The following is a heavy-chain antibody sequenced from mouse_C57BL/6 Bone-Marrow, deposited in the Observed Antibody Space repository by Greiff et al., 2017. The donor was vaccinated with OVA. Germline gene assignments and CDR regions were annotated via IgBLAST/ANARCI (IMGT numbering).Heavy chain of an antibody. CDR1: GYTFTSYW. V-gene: IGHV1-52*01. CDR2: IDPSDSET. CDR3: AREVYDGYLAWFAY. J-gene: IGHJ3*01. Sequence: VQLKQPGAELVRPGSSVKLSCKASGYTFTSYWMHWVKQRPIQGLEWIGNIDPSDSETHYNQKFKDKATLTVDKTSSTAYMQLSSLTSEDSAVYYCAREVYDGYLAWFAYWGQGTLVTVSA. D-gene: IGHD2-3*01.